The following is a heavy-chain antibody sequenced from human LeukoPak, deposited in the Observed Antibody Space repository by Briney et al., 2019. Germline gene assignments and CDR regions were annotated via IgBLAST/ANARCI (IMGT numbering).Heavy chain of an antibody. J-gene: IGHJ4*02. V-gene: IGHV1-18*01. Sequence: ASVKVSCKASGYSFTSYGISWVRQAPGQGLEWMGWISTYNANTNYALKLQGRVTLTTDTSTSTAYMELKSLRSDDTAVYFCAREECSIGVCYPSGYWGQGTLVTVSS. D-gene: IGHD2-8*01. CDR1: GYSFTSYG. CDR3: AREECSIGVCYPSGY. CDR2: ISTYNANT.